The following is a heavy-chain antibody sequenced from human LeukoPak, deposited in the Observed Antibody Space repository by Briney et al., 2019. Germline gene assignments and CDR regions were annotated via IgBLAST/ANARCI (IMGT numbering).Heavy chain of an antibody. J-gene: IGHJ6*03. Sequence: SETLSLTCAVYGGSFSGYYWSWIRQPAGKGLEWIGRIYTSGSTNYNPSLKSRVTISVDTSKNQFSLKLSSVTAADTAVYYCARDGPYYYDSSGYYYYYYYMDVWGKGTTVTVSS. D-gene: IGHD3-22*01. CDR2: IYTSGST. V-gene: IGHV4-4*07. CDR3: ARDGPYYYDSSGYYYYYYYMDV. CDR1: GGSFSGYY.